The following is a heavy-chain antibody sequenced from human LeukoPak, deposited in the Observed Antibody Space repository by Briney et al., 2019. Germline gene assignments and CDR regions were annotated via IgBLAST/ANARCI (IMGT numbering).Heavy chain of an antibody. CDR1: GYTFTSYY. D-gene: IGHD3-3*01. Sequence: ASVKVSCKASGYTFTSYYMHWVRQAPGQGLEWMGWISAYNGNTNYAQKLQGRDTMTTDTSTSTVYMELRSLRSDDTAVYYCARTGTILSYYDFWSGFDTYFDNWGQGTLVTVSS. CDR2: ISAYNGNT. CDR3: ARTGTILSYYDFWSGFDTYFDN. J-gene: IGHJ4*02. V-gene: IGHV1-18*04.